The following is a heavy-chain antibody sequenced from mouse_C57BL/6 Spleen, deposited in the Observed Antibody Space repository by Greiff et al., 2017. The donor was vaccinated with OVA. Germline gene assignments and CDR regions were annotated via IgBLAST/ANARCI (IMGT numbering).Heavy chain of an antibody. CDR2: IHPNSGST. CDR1: GYTFTSYW. J-gene: IGHJ3*01. Sequence: QVQLQQPGAELVKPGASVKLSCKASGYTFTSYWMHWVKQRPGRGLEWIGRIHPNSGSTNYNEKFKSKATLTVDKSSSTAYMQRSSLTSEDSAVYYCAWAIGWLLEFAYWGQGTLVTVSA. V-gene: IGHV1-62-3*01. CDR3: AWAIGWLLEFAY. D-gene: IGHD2-3*01.